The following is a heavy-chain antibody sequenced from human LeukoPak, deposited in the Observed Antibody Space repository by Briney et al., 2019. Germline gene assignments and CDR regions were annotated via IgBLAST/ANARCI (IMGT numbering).Heavy chain of an antibody. J-gene: IGHJ5*02. CDR1: GFTDG. CDR3: ASHDGSGSNNWLDP. CDR2: ISGSGDST. Sequence: PGGSLRLSCAASGFTDGMTWVRQAPGKGLEWFSAISGSGDSTFYADSVKGRFTISRDNSKNTLYLQMNSLRAEDTAIYYCASHDGSGSNNWLDPWGQGTLVTVSS. V-gene: IGHV3-23*01. D-gene: IGHD3-10*01.